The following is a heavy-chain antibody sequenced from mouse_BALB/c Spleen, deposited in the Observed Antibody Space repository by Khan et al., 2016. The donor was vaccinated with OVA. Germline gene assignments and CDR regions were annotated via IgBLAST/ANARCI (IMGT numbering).Heavy chain of an antibody. Sequence: VQLKQSGPGLVKPSQSLSLTCTVTGYSITSDYAWNWIRQFPGNRLEWMGYIKYSGITSYNPSLKSRISITRDTSKNQFFLQLNSVTTEDTATYYCASSGTISTVVVTDFDFWGQGTTLTVSS. J-gene: IGHJ2*01. D-gene: IGHD1-1*01. CDR3: ASSGTISTVVVTDFDF. CDR1: GYSITSDYA. V-gene: IGHV3-2*02. CDR2: IKYSGIT.